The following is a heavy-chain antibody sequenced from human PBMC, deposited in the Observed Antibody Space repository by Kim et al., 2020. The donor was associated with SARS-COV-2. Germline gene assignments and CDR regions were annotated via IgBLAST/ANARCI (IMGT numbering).Heavy chain of an antibody. J-gene: IGHJ6*03. CDR1: GYTFTGYY. CDR3: ARSRGGYSYGYVGYYMDV. D-gene: IGHD5-18*01. Sequence: ASVKVSCKASGYTFTGYYMHWVRQAPGQGLEWMGWINPNSGGTNYAQKFQGRVTMTRDTSISTAYMELSRLRSDDTAVYYCARSRGGYSYGYVGYYMDVWGKGTTVTVSS. V-gene: IGHV1-2*02. CDR2: INPNSGGT.